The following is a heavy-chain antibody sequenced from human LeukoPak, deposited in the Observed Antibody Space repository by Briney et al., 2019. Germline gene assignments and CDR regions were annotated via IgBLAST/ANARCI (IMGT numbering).Heavy chain of an antibody. CDR1: GGSISSSSYY. V-gene: IGHV4-39*02. Sequence: PSETLSLTCTVSGGSISSSSYYWGWIRQPPGKGLEYIGNIYYSGSTYYKPSLKSRVTISVDTSKNQFSLKLTSVIAADTAVYFCARDQTGTYYRAFDIWGQGTMLTVSS. CDR2: IYYSGST. D-gene: IGHD1-26*01. J-gene: IGHJ3*02. CDR3: ARDQTGTYYRAFDI.